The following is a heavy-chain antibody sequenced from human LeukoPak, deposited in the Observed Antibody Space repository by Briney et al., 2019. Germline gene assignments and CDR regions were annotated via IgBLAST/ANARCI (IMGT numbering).Heavy chain of an antibody. CDR1: GFTFSTYH. CDR3: ARDNEGDY. J-gene: IGHJ4*02. CDR2: ISPGSSYI. Sequence: GGSLRLSCAASGFTFSTYHMNWVRQAPGKGLEWVSSISPGSSYIYYADSVKGRFTISRDNAQNSLSLQMNSLRAEDTAVYYCARDNEGDYWGQGTLVTVSS. V-gene: IGHV3-21*01.